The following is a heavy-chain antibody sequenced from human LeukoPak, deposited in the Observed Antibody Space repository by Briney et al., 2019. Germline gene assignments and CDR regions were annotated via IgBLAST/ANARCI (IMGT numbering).Heavy chain of an antibody. CDR1: GFTFGSYA. Sequence: GGSLRLSCAASGFTFGSYAMNWVRQAPGKGLEWVSGISGNGGSTYYADSVKGRFTLSRDNSKNTLDLQMSSLRAEDTAVYYCAKALGYYDSSGYLNFDSWGQGTLVTVSS. D-gene: IGHD3-22*01. J-gene: IGHJ4*02. CDR2: ISGNGGST. V-gene: IGHV3-23*01. CDR3: AKALGYYDSSGYLNFDS.